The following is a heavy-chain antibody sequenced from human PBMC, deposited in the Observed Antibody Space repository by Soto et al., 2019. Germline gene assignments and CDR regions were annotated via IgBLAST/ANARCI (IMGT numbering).Heavy chain of an antibody. Sequence: ASVKVSCKASGYTFTSYCMSWGRQAPGQGLECMGWISAYNGNTNYAQKLQGRVTMTTDTSTSTAYMELRSLRSDDTAVYYCARGSLLYRETLRYWGQGTLVTVSS. J-gene: IGHJ4*02. CDR2: ISAYNGNT. CDR1: GYTFTSYC. CDR3: ARGSLLYRETLRY. D-gene: IGHD1-26*01. V-gene: IGHV1-18*01.